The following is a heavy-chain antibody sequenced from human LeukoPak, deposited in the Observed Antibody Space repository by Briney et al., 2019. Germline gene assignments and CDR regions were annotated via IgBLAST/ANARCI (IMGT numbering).Heavy chain of an antibody. J-gene: IGHJ4*02. V-gene: IGHV3-53*01. D-gene: IGHD6-6*01. CDR2: IYSGGST. CDR1: GFTVSSDH. CDR3: ARGTIARLGPFDC. Sequence: GGSLRLSCAASGFTVSSDHMSWVRQAPGKGLEWVSVIYSGGSTFYADPVKGRFTISRDNSKNTLHLQMNSLRVEDTAIYYCARGTIARLGPFDCWGQGTLVIVSS.